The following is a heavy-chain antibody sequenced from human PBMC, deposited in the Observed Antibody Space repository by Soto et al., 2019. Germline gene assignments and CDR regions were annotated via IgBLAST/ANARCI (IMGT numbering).Heavy chain of an antibody. CDR3: ARGGRIAAAGTTLADY. CDR2: IYYSGST. J-gene: IGHJ4*02. V-gene: IGHV4-59*01. Sequence: QVQLQESGPGLVKPSETLSLTCTVSGGSISSYYWSWIRQPPGKGLEWIGYIYYSGSTNYNPSLKSRVTISVDTSKNQFSLKLSSVTAADTAVDYCARGGRIAAAGTTLADYWGQGTLVTVSS. D-gene: IGHD6-13*01. CDR1: GGSISSYY.